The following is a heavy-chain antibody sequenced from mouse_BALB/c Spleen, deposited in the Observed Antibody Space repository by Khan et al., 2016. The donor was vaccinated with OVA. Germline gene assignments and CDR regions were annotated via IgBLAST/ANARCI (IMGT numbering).Heavy chain of an antibody. V-gene: IGHV3-8*02. J-gene: IGHJ3*01. CDR1: GDSITSGY. Sequence: EVQLQESGPSLVKPSQTLSLICSVTGDSITSGYRNWIRKFPGNKLEFMGYMIYSGHTYYNPSLKSRISINRHASKNQDYLQLNSVTTEDTATYYCARSTYKYAFLYWARGTLVSVSA. CDR3: ARSTYKYAFLY. D-gene: IGHD2-14*01. CDR2: MIYSGHT.